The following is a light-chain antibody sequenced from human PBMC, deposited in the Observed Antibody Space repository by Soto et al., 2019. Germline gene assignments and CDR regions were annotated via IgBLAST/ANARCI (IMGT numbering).Light chain of an antibody. V-gene: IGLV4-69*01. J-gene: IGLJ2*01. CDR3: QTWDTGARVV. CDR2: LSSDGSH. Sequence: QPVLTQSPSASASLGASVKLTCTLSSGHSSYAIAWHQQQPEKGPRYLMKLSSDGSHSKGDGIPDRFSGSSSGAEHYLTISSLQSEDEADYYCQTWDTGARVVFGGGTKLTVL. CDR1: SGHSSYA.